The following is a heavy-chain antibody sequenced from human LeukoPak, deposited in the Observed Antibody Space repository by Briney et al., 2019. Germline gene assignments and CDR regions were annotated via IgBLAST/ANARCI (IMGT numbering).Heavy chain of an antibody. CDR2: ISYDGSNK. CDR1: GFTFSSYG. D-gene: IGHD1-26*01. V-gene: IGHV3-30*18. J-gene: IGHJ4*01. Sequence: GGSLRLSCAASGFTFSSYGMHWVRQAPGKGLEWVAVISYDGSNKYYADSVKGRFTISRDNSKNTLYLQMNSLRAEDTAVYYCAKDRPGAAIDYWGHGTLVTVSS. CDR3: AKDRPGAAIDY.